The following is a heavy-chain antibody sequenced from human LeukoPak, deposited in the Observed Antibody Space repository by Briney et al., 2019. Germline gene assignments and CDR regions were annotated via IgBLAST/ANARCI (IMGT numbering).Heavy chain of an antibody. CDR3: ARGVVPAAMLWFDP. CDR2: MNPNSGNT. V-gene: IGHV1-8*01. J-gene: IGHJ5*02. D-gene: IGHD2-2*01. CDR1: GYTFTSYD. Sequence: GASVKVSCKASGYTFTSYDINWVRQATGQGLEWMGWMNPNSGNTGYAQKFQGRVTMTRNTSISTAYMELSSLRSEDTAVYYCARGVVPAAMLWFDPWGQGTLVTVSS.